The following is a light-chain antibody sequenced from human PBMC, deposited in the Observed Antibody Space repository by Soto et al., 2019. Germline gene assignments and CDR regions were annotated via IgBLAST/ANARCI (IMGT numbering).Light chain of an antibody. CDR3: QQYNNWPPT. J-gene: IGKJ5*01. Sequence: EIVMTQSPATLSVSPGERATLSCRASQSVSSNLAWYQQKPGQAPRLLIYGASTRATGIPARFSGSGSGTEFTLTISSLQSEDFAVYYCQQYNNWPPTFDQGTRLEMK. CDR2: GAS. CDR1: QSVSSN. V-gene: IGKV3-15*01.